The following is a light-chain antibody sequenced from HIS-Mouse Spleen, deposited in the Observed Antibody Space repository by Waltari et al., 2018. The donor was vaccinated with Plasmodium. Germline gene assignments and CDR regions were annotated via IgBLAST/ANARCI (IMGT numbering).Light chain of an antibody. CDR2: QDS. CDR3: QAWDSSTDYV. J-gene: IGLJ1*01. Sequence: SYELTQPPSVSLSPGHTASTTCSGDQFGGKYAFLYQQKPGQSPVLVIYQDSKRPSGIPERFSGSNSGNTATLTISGTQAMDEADYYCQAWDSSTDYVFGTGTKVTVL. CDR1: QFGGKY. V-gene: IGLV3-1*01.